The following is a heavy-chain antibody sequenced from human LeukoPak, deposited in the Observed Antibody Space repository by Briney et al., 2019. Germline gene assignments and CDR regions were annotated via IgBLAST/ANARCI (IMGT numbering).Heavy chain of an antibody. CDR2: ISYDGSNK. V-gene: IGHV3-30*18. CDR3: AKDGRIAAAGTRGRQPFDY. Sequence: GGSLRLSCAASGFTFSSYGLHWVRQAPGKGLEWVAVISYDGSNKYYADSVKGRFTIYRDNSKSTLYLKMNSLRPEDTAAYYCAKDGRIAAAGTRGRQPFDYWGQGTLVTVSS. CDR1: GFTFSSYG. J-gene: IGHJ4*02. D-gene: IGHD6-13*01.